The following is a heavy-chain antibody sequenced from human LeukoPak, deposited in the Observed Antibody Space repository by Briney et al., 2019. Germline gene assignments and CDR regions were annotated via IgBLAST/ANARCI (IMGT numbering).Heavy chain of an antibody. CDR3: ARDYYGSVYFDY. CDR1: GFTFSSYS. D-gene: IGHD3-10*01. CDR2: ISSSGSNT. Sequence: GGSLRLSCAASGFTFSSYSMNWVRQAPGKGLEWVSSISSSGSNTYYADSVKGRFTISRDNAKNSLYLQMNSLRAEDTAVYYCARDYYGSVYFDYWGQGTLVTVSS. V-gene: IGHV3-21*01. J-gene: IGHJ4*02.